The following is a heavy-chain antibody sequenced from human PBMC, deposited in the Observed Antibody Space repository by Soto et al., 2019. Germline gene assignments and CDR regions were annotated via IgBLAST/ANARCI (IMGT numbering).Heavy chain of an antibody. Sequence: QTLSLTCAISGDSVSSNTAAWNLIRASPSRGLKWLGRTYYRSNWRHDYAVSVKSRITVNPDTSKNHFSLQLNSVTPDDTAVYYCARGVAGSGFDLWGQGTLVTVSS. V-gene: IGHV6-1*01. CDR3: ARGVAGSGFDL. CDR1: GDSVSSNTAA. CDR2: TYYRSNWRH. J-gene: IGHJ4*02. D-gene: IGHD6-19*01.